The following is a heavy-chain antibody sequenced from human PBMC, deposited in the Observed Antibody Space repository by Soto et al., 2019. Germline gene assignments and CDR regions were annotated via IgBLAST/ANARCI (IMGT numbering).Heavy chain of an antibody. CDR3: AKDYGIRGVIILYVYDY. CDR1: GFTFSSYA. V-gene: IGHV3-23*01. Sequence: PGGSLRLSCAASGFTFSSYAMSWVRQAPGKGLEWVSAISGSGGSTYYADSVKGRFTISRDNSKNTLYLQMNSLRAEDTAVYYCAKDYGIRGVIILYVYDYWGQGTLVTVSS. CDR2: ISGSGGST. J-gene: IGHJ4*02. D-gene: IGHD3-10*01.